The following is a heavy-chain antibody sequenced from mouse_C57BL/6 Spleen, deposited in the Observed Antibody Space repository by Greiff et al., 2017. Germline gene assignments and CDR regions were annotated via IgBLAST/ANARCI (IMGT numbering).Heavy chain of an antibody. CDR1: GYTFTSYW. V-gene: IGHV1-69*01. CDR2: IDPSDSYT. Sequence: QVQLKQPGAELVMPGASVKLSCKASGYTFTSYWMHWVKQRPGQGREWIGEIDPSDSYTNYNQKFKGRSTLTVDKSSSTAYMQLSSLTSEDSAVYSSARGGYNPLFDYWGQGTTLTVSS. D-gene: IGHD1-3*01. J-gene: IGHJ2*01. CDR3: ARGGYNPLFDY.